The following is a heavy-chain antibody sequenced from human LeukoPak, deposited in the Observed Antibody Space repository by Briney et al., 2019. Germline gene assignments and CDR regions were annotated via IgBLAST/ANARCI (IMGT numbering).Heavy chain of an antibody. D-gene: IGHD1-14*01. CDR1: GGSISSSSYY. CDR3: AGHGGRRTHAFDI. CDR2: IYYSGST. V-gene: IGHV4-39*01. Sequence: SETLSLTCTVSGGSISSSSYYWGWIRQPPGKGLEWIGSIYYSGSTYYNPSLKSRVTISVDTSKNQFSLKLSSVTAADTAVYYCAGHGGRRTHAFDIWGQGTMVTVSS. J-gene: IGHJ3*02.